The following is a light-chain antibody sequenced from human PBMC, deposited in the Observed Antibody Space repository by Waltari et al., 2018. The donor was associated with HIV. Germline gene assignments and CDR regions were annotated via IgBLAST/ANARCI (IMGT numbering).Light chain of an antibody. CDR1: QNIDRN. V-gene: IGKV1-39*01. CDR3: QQSYNTPPT. CDR2: GAS. Sequence: IQVTQSPSSLSASVGDTIIIACRTSQNIDRNLNLYQQKPGSAPKLLVYGASHLLSGVPARFSGSGSGTDFALTIRGLQAEDFATYFCQQSYNTPPTFGPGTSMDVK. J-gene: IGKJ3*01.